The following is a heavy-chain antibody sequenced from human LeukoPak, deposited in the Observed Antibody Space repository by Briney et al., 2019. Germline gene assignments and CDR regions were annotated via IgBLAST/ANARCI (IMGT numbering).Heavy chain of an antibody. Sequence: GGSLRLSCAASGFTFTNYAMSWVRQAPGKGLEWVSTISGGGGSTYSADSVMGRFTISRDNSKTTLYLQMNSLRAEDTAVYYCAKENWVYNWKYDSSGSGINYWGQGTRVTVSS. CDR1: GFTFTNYA. V-gene: IGHV3-23*01. CDR3: AKENWVYNWKYDSSGSGINY. CDR2: ISGGGGST. J-gene: IGHJ4*02. D-gene: IGHD3-22*01.